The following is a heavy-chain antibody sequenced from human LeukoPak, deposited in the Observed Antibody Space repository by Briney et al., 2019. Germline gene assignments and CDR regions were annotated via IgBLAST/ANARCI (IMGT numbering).Heavy chain of an antibody. CDR3: ARDFRYYFDY. J-gene: IGHJ4*02. Sequence: ASVKVSCKASGYTFTSYDITWVRQATGQGLEWMGWMSPDSGYTGYAQTFQGRVTITADESTSTAYMELSSLRSEDTAVYYCARDFRYYFDYWGQGTLVTVSS. CDR1: GYTFTSYD. D-gene: IGHD3-10*01. V-gene: IGHV1-8*01. CDR2: MSPDSGYT.